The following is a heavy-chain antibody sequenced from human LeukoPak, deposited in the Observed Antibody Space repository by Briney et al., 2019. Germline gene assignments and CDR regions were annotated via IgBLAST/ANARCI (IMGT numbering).Heavy chain of an antibody. CDR3: ARAPYGSGRDHYLDV. CDR1: GGSISGSGYC. CDR2: IYYSGTT. V-gene: IGHV4-39*07. J-gene: IGHJ6*03. Sequence: SETLSLTCTVSGGSISGSGYCWAWIRQPPGKGLEWIGRIYYSGTTSYNPSLTSRVTMSVDTSKNQFSLKLSSVTAADTAVYYCARAPYGSGRDHYLDVWGKGTTVTASS. D-gene: IGHD3-10*01.